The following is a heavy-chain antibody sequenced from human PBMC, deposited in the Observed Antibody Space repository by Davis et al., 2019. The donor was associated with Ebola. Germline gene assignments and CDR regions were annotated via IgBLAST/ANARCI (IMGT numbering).Heavy chain of an antibody. CDR2: IKQDGSEK. Sequence: GESLKISCAASGLSFSSYWMSWVRQAPGKGLEWVTNIKQDGSEKYYVDAVKGRFTISRDNAKNSLFLQMNSLRAEDTAVYYCARGPSTGNSFSHWGQGTLVTVSS. CDR1: GLSFSSYW. CDR3: ARGPSTGNSFSH. J-gene: IGHJ4*02. D-gene: IGHD4-23*01. V-gene: IGHV3-7*01.